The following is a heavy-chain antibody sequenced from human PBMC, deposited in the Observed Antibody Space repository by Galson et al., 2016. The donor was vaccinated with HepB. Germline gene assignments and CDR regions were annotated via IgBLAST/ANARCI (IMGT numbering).Heavy chain of an antibody. J-gene: IGHJ4*02. V-gene: IGHV3-33*06. CDR3: AKETSNWGQYYFDY. D-gene: IGHD3-16*01. CDR1: GFIFSDYG. CDR2: VWHDGSNI. Sequence: GFIFSDYGMHWVRQAPGKGLEWVAVVWHDGSNINYVDSVKGRSTISRDNFKNTLDLQMNSLRAEDTAVYYCAKETSNWGQYYFDYWGQGTLVSVSS.